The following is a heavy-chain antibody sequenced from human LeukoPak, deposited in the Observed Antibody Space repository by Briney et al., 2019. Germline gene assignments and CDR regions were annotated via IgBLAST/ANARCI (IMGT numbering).Heavy chain of an antibody. V-gene: IGHV3-48*04. CDR3: ARGDYYGSGTPGY. D-gene: IGHD3-10*01. J-gene: IGHJ4*02. Sequence: GGSLRLSCAASGFTFSSYSMNWVRQAPGKGLEWVSYISSSSSTIYYADSVKGRFTISRDNAKNSLYLQINSLRAEDTAVYYCARGDYYGSGTPGYWGQGTLVTVSS. CDR1: GFTFSSYS. CDR2: ISSSSSTI.